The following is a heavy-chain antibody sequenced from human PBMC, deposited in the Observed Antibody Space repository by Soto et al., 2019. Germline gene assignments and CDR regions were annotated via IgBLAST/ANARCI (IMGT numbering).Heavy chain of an antibody. V-gene: IGHV4-30-4*01. CDR2: IYHSGST. CDR3: ASTLGYCSGGSCYSYGMDV. D-gene: IGHD2-15*01. CDR1: GGSISSGDYY. J-gene: IGHJ6*02. Sequence: SETLSLTCTVSGGSISSGDYYWSWIRQPPGKGLEWIGYIYHSGSTYYNPSLKSRVTISVDTSKNQFSLKLSSVTAADTAVYYCASTLGYCSGGSCYSYGMDVWGQGTTVTVSS.